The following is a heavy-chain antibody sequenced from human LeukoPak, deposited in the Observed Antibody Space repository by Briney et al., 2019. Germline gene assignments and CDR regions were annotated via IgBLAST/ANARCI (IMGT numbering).Heavy chain of an antibody. CDR1: GFTFSSYG. V-gene: IGHV3-30*18. Sequence: GRSLRLSCAASGFTFSSYGMHWVRQAPGKGLEWVAVISYDGSNKYYADPVKGRFTISRDNSKNTLYLQMNSLRAEDTAVYYCAEELGTLFDYWGQGTLVTVSS. CDR3: AEELGTLFDY. D-gene: IGHD1-26*01. J-gene: IGHJ4*02. CDR2: ISYDGSNK.